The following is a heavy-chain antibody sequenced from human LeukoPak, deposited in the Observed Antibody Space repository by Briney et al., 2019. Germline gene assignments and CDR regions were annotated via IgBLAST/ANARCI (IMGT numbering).Heavy chain of an antibody. Sequence: VGSLRLSCAASGFTISKYWMLWVRQAPGKGLESVSRFNTDGAVTTDADSVKGRFTVSRDNADNTMFLQMNSVRDEDTAVYYCATKQWLAPPPDSWGQGTPVTLST. CDR1: GFTISKYW. D-gene: IGHD6-19*01. J-gene: IGHJ4*02. CDR3: ATKQWLAPPPDS. CDR2: FNTDGAVT. V-gene: IGHV3-74*01.